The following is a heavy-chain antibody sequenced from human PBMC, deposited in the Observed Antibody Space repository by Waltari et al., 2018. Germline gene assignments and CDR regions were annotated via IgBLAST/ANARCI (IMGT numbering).Heavy chain of an antibody. Sequence: QGQVVQSGAEVKKPGASVKVSCKVSGYILTVFSIHWVRQAPGKGLEWMGGFDPEDGKRIYAQKFQGRVTMTEDTSTDTAYMELSSLRSEDTAVYYCATDSRGGNDGFDIWGQGTMVTVSS. V-gene: IGHV1-24*01. D-gene: IGHD1-1*01. CDR3: ATDSRGGNDGFDI. J-gene: IGHJ3*02. CDR1: GYILTVFS. CDR2: FDPEDGKR.